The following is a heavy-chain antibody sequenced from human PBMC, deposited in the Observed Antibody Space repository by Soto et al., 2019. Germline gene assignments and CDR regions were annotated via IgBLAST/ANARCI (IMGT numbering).Heavy chain of an antibody. CDR1: GYTFTSYG. CDR2: MSAYNGNT. D-gene: IGHD4-4*01. Sequence: QVQLVQSGAEVKKPGASVKVSCKASGYTFTSYGISWVRQAPGQGLEWMGWMSAYNGNTNYAQKVQGRVTMTTHTSTSTAYMELRSLRSDDTAVYYCASYRTTINSFWFDPWGQGTLVTVSS. CDR3: ASYRTTINSFWFDP. J-gene: IGHJ5*02. V-gene: IGHV1-18*01.